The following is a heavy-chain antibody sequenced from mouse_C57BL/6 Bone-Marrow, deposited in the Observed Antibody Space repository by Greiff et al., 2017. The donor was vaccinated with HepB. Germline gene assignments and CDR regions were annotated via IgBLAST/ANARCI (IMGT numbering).Heavy chain of an antibody. CDR2: IYPRSGNT. V-gene: IGHV1-81*01. Sequence: VQLQQSGAELARPGASVKLSCKASGYTFTSYGISWVKQRTGQGLEWIGEIYPRSGNTYYNEKFKGKATLTADKSSSTAYMELRSLTAEDSAVYFCARCYYYGSYYFDYWGQGTTLTVSS. CDR3: ARCYYYGSYYFDY. CDR1: GYTFTSYG. J-gene: IGHJ2*01. D-gene: IGHD1-1*01.